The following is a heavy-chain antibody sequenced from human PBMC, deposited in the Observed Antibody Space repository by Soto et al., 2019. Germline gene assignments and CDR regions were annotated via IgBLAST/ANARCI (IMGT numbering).Heavy chain of an antibody. CDR3: ARFKGCSGGTCYSYFDY. D-gene: IGHD2-15*01. Sequence: QVQLVESGGGVVQRGRSLRLSCAASGFTFSRYAMHWVRQAPGKGLEWVAVISSDGSNKYDADSVKGRFTISRDNSKNTLYLQMNSLRVEDTAVYYCARFKGCSGGTCYSYFDYWGQGTLVTVSS. J-gene: IGHJ4*02. CDR2: ISSDGSNK. V-gene: IGHV3-30-3*01. CDR1: GFTFSRYA.